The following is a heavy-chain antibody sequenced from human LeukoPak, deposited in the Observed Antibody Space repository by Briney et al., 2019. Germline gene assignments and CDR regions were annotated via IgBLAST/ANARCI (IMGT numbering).Heavy chain of an antibody. CDR3: ARHAEVGEKSEQFDY. CDR1: GGSISSSKYY. Sequence: PSETLSLTCTVSGGSISSSKYYWGWIRQPPGTGLEWIGTIFNSGSTHYNPSLKSRVTISVDTSKNQFSLKLSSVTAADTAVYYCARHAEVGEKSEQFDYWGQGTLVTVSS. D-gene: IGHD3-16*01. V-gene: IGHV4-39*01. J-gene: IGHJ4*02. CDR2: IFNSGST.